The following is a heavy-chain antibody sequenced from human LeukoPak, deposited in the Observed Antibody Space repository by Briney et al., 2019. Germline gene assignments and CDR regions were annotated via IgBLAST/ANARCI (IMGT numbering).Heavy chain of an antibody. J-gene: IGHJ3*01. D-gene: IGHD3-16*01. CDR1: GGSISSFY. V-gene: IGHV4-59*13. Sequence: SETLSLTCTVSGGSISSFYWNWIRQPPGKGLEWVGYVLYSGSTNYNPSLGSRVTISEDTSKNQSSLNLNSLTAADTAVYYCARGLPGRDAFDVWGQGTVVTVSS. CDR2: VLYSGST. CDR3: ARGLPGRDAFDV.